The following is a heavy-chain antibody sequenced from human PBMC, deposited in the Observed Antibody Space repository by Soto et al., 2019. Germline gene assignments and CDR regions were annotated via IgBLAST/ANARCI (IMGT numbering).Heavy chain of an antibody. CDR1: GFTFSSSG. CDR2: IVVGSGNT. CDR3: AKGYSYGVFDY. J-gene: IGHJ4*02. V-gene: IGHV1-58*02. D-gene: IGHD5-18*01. Sequence: ASVKVSCKASGFTFSSSGIHWVRQARGQRLEWIGWIVVGSGNTNYAQKFQGRVTITADESTSTAYMELSSLRSEDTAVYYCAKGYSYGVFDYWGQGTLVTVSS.